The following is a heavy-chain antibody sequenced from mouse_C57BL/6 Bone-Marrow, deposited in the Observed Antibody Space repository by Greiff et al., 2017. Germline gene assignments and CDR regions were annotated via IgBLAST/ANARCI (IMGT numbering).Heavy chain of an antibody. Sequence: QVQLQQSGAELARPSASVKMSCKASGYTFTSYTMHWVKQRPGQGLEWIGYINPSSGYTKYNQKFKDKATLTADKSSSTAYMQLSSLTSEDSAVYYCARWYYGSSFAYWGQGTLVTVSA. CDR2: INPSSGYT. D-gene: IGHD1-1*01. CDR1: GYTFTSYT. J-gene: IGHJ3*01. CDR3: ARWYYGSSFAY. V-gene: IGHV1-4*01.